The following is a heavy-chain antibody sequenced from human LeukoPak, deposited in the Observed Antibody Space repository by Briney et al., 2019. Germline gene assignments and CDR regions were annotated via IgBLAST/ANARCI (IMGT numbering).Heavy chain of an antibody. CDR3: ARGRWQWLAFPLYYYYGMDV. J-gene: IGHJ6*02. CDR1: GGSFSGYY. V-gene: IGHV4-34*01. Sequence: SETLSLTCAVYGGSFSGYYWSWIRQPPGKGLEWIGEINHSGSTNYNPSLKSRVTISVDTSKNQFSLKLSSVTAADTAVYYCARGRWQWLAFPLYYYYGMDVWGQGTTVTVSS. CDR2: INHSGST. D-gene: IGHD6-19*01.